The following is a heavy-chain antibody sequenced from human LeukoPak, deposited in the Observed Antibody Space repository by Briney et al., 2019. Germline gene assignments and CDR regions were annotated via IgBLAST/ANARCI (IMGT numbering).Heavy chain of an antibody. J-gene: IGHJ5*02. CDR2: IYYSGST. Sequence: SETLSLTCTVSGDSISAGTYYWSWIRQPPGKGLEWIGYIYYSGSTNYNPSLKSRVTISVDTSKNQFSLKLSSVTAADTAVYYCARVLYSYGLGTWGQGTLVTVSS. CDR1: GDSISAGTYY. D-gene: IGHD5-18*01. V-gene: IGHV4-61*01. CDR3: ARVLYSYGLGT.